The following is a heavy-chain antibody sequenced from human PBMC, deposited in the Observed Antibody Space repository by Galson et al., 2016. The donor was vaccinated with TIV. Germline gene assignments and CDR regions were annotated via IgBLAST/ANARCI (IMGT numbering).Heavy chain of an antibody. CDR1: GYSFTSYG. CDR3: ARLGYCSSISCFQFDP. CDR2: INTATGYT. V-gene: IGHV1-3*04. J-gene: IGHJ5*02. D-gene: IGHD2-2*01. Sequence: QSGAEVKEPGESLNISCKASGYSFTSYGIHWMRQAPGQRLEWMGWINTATGYTKYSQNFQDRITITRDTSASTAYMELSSLRSEDTAMYYCARLGYCSSISCFQFDPWGQGTLVSVSS.